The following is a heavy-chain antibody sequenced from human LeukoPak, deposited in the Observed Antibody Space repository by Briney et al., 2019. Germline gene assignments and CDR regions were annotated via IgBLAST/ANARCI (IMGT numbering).Heavy chain of an antibody. D-gene: IGHD3-10*01. Sequence: GGSLRLSCAVSGITLGNYGMSWVRQPPGKGLEWVAGISDSGGSTNYADSVKGRFTISRDTPRNTLYLQMNGLRAEGTAVYFCAKRGVVIRVFLVGFHKEAYYFDSWGQGALVTVSS. J-gene: IGHJ4*02. CDR3: AKRGVVIRVFLVGFHKEAYYFDS. V-gene: IGHV3-23*01. CDR1: GITLGNYG. CDR2: ISDSGGST.